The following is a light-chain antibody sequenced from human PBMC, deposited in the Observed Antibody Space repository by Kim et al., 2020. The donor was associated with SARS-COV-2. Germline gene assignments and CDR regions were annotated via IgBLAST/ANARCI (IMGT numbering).Light chain of an antibody. J-gene: IGKJ1*01. CDR3: QQYSNPART. CDR2: AAS. Sequence: SPGERTALPCSATRSSGSSYLAWYQQKPGQAPRLLIYAASTRATGIPARFSGSGSGTYFTLTISRLEPEDFAVYYCQQYSNPARTFGQGTKVDIK. V-gene: IGKV3D-20*02. CDR1: RSSGSSY.